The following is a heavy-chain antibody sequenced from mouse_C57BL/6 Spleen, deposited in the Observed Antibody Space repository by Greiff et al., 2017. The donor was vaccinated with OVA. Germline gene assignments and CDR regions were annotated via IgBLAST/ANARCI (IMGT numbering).Heavy chain of an antibody. D-gene: IGHD3-1*01. J-gene: IGHJ2*01. Sequence: EVKVVESEGGLVQPGSSMKLSCTASGFTFSDYYMAWVRQVPEKGLEWVANINYDGSSTYYLDSLKSRFIISRDNAKNILYLQMSSLKSEDTATYYCARDRGPCDYWGQGTTLTVSS. CDR3: ARDRGPCDY. CDR1: GFTFSDYY. CDR2: INYDGSST. V-gene: IGHV5-16*01.